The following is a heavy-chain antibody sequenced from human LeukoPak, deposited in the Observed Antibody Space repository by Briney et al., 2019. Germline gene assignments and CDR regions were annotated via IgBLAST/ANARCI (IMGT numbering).Heavy chain of an antibody. CDR3: ARQYDFWSGPIFDY. V-gene: IGHV3-23*01. J-gene: IGHJ4*02. CDR1: GYTFSSYA. D-gene: IGHD3-3*01. Sequence: SCKASGYTFSSYAMSWVRQAPGKGLEWVSAISGSGGSTYYADSVKGRFTISRDNSKNTLYLQMNSLRAEDTAVYYCARQYDFWSGPIFDYWGQGTLVTVSS. CDR2: ISGSGGST.